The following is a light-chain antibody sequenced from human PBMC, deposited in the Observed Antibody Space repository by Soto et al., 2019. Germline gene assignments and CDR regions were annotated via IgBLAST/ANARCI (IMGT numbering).Light chain of an antibody. CDR1: SSDVGSYNY. CDR3: SSYTTSSTHVV. V-gene: IGLV2-14*01. CDR2: DVS. Sequence: QSVLTQPASVSGSPGQSITISCTGTSSDVGSYNYVSGYQQYPGKAPKLMIYDVSNRPSGGSYRFSGSKSGNTASLTISGLQAEDEADYYCSSYTTSSTHVVFGGGTKLTVL. J-gene: IGLJ2*01.